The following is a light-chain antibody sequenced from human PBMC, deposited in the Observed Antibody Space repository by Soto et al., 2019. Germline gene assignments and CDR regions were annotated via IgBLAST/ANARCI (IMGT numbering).Light chain of an antibody. CDR2: DES. CDR3: QKNSNWPPLT. CDR1: QSVSSY. J-gene: IGKJ4*01. V-gene: IGKV3-11*01. Sequence: EIVLTQSPATLYLSPGERDTLSCRASQSVSSYLAWYQQKPGQAHRLLIYDESNRANGITARFSGSGSGTDFTITISILDTKDFAVDCCQKNSNWPPLTFGGGKKVEIK.